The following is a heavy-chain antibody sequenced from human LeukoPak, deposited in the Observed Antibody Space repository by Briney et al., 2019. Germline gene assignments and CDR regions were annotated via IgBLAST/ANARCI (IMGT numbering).Heavy chain of an antibody. V-gene: IGHV1-46*01. CDR1: GYAFTTYY. J-gene: IGHJ4*02. CDR3: ARLNDYGDY. CDR2: INPSGGST. Sequence: ASVKVSCKASGYAFTTYYLHWVRQAPGQGLEWMGIINPSGGSTNYAQKFQGGVTMTRDTSTSTVYMELSSLKSEDTAVYYCARLNDYGDYWGQGTLVTVSS. D-gene: IGHD2-8*01.